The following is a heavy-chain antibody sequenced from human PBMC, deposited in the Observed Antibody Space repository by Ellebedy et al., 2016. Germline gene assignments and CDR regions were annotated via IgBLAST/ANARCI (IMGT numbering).Heavy chain of an antibody. J-gene: IGHJ4*02. V-gene: IGHV3-64D*06. Sequence: GGSLRLXCSASGFTFSSYAMHWVRQAPGKGLEYVSAISSNGGSTYYADSVKGRFTISRDNSKNTLYLQMSSLRAEDTAVYYCVKMSSWVGSGWYRDYWGQGTLVTVSS. CDR2: ISSNGGST. D-gene: IGHD6-19*01. CDR1: GFTFSSYA. CDR3: VKMSSWVGSGWYRDY.